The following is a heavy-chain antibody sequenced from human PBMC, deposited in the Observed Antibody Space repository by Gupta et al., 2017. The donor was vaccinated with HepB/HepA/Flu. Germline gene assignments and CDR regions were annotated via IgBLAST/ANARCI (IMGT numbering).Heavy chain of an antibody. D-gene: IGHD3-3*02. CDR1: GYSFTDYW. CDR3: ARLHTRISTERYFHY. CDR2: IYPGDSET. V-gene: IGHV5-51*01. J-gene: IGHJ1*01. Sequence: EVQLVQSGAEVKKHGESLKISCKGSGYSFTDYWIAWVRQMPGKGLEYMGVIYPGDSETRYGPSFQGQVSISADESISTASLQWSSLKASDTAMYYCARLHTRISTERYFHYWGQGTLVTVSS.